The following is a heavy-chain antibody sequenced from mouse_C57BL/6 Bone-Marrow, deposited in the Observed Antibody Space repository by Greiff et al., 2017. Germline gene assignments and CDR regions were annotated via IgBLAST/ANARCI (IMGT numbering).Heavy chain of an antibody. CDR3: ANYGKDFDY. CDR2: IRYDGSN. Sequence: EVQLQESGPGLVKPFQSLSLTCSVTGYSFTSGYYWNWIRQFPGNKLEWMSYIRYDGSNNYNPSLKNRISITHDTSKTPFFLKFNSVTTEDPATYYFANYGKDFDYWGQGTTLTVSS. J-gene: IGHJ2*01. V-gene: IGHV3-6*01. CDR1: GYSFTSGYY. D-gene: IGHD1-1*01.